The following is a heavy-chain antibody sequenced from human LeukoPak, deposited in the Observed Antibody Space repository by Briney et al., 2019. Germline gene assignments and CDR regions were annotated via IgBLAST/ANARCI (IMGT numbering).Heavy chain of an antibody. J-gene: IGHJ3*02. CDR3: ARAHIAPKTAVAFDI. CDR2: IIPIFGTA. D-gene: IGHD6-13*01. Sequence: SVKVSCXASGGTFSSYAISWVRQAPGQGLEWMGGIIPIFGTANYAQKFQGRVTITTDESTSTAYMELSSLRSEDTAVYYCARAHIAPKTAVAFDIWGQGTMVTVSS. CDR1: GGTFSSYA. V-gene: IGHV1-69*05.